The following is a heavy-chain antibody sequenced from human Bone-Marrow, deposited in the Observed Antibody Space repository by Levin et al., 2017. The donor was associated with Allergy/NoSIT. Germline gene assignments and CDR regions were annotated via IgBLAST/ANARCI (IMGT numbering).Heavy chain of an antibody. J-gene: IGHJ3*02. CDR3: ARRAYSSSSGGFGAFDI. CDR2: IYPGDSDT. D-gene: IGHD6-6*01. CDR1: GYTFSNYW. V-gene: IGHV5-51*01. Sequence: GESLKISCQASGYTFSNYWIGWVRQMPGRGLEWMGIIYPGDSDTRYSPSFQGQVTISADKSISTAYLQWSSLKASDTAMYYCARRAYSSSSGGFGAFDIWGQGTMVTVS.